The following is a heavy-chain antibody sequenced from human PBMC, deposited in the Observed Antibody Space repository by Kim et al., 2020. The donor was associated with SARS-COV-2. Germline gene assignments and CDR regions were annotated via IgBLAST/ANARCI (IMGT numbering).Heavy chain of an antibody. CDR1: GFTFSSSA. CDR3: VKTSLYTNSWYGDD. J-gene: IGHJ4*02. D-gene: IGHD6-13*01. V-gene: IGHV3-64D*09. Sequence: GGSLRLSCSASGFTFSSSAMHWVRQAPGKGLEYVSAISTKGDKTYYTDSVKGRFTISRDNSKNTLFLQMNSLRVEDTAVCYCVKTSLYTNSWYGDDWGQGILATV. CDR2: ISTKGDKT.